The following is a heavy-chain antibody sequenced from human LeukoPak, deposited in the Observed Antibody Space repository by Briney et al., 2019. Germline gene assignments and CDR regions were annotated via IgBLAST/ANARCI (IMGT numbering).Heavy chain of an antibody. CDR1: GYTFTSYY. CDR3: ARNIAAAGRGAFDI. J-gene: IGHJ3*02. D-gene: IGHD6-13*01. CDR2: INPSGGST. Sequence: WASVTVSCKASGYTFTSYYMCWVRQTPGQGLEWMGIINPSGGSTSYAQKFQGRFTMTRDTSTTTVYMELSSLRSEDTAVYYCARNIAAAGRGAFDIWGQGTMVTVSS. V-gene: IGHV1-46*01.